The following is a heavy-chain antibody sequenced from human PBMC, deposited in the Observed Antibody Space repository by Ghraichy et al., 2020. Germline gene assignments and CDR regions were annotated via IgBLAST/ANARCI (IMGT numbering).Heavy chain of an antibody. Sequence: TLSLTCSVSNGSINEHYWSWIRQSPEKGLEWIAYVHYNGSTLYNPSLESRVFISLDTTKTHFSLKLRSVTAADTAVYYCARHPGASFDYWGPGTLVTVSS. CDR1: NGSINEHY. V-gene: IGHV4-59*08. CDR3: ARHPGASFDY. CDR2: VHYNGST. J-gene: IGHJ4*02.